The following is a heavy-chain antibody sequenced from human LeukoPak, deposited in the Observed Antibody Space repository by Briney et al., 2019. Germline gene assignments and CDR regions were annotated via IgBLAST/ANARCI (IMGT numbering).Heavy chain of an antibody. D-gene: IGHD3-10*01. CDR3: ARDYGLGPYYPFAY. V-gene: IGHV5-51*01. J-gene: IGHJ4*02. CDR2: IYPGDSDT. Sequence: GASLQISSQASGYTFTNYWIGWVRQMTGKGLEWMGIIYPGDSDTRYSPPFQGQVTISVDKSIRTAYLQWNSLKASDSAIYYCARDYGLGPYYPFAYWGQGTLVTVSS. CDR1: GYTFTNYW.